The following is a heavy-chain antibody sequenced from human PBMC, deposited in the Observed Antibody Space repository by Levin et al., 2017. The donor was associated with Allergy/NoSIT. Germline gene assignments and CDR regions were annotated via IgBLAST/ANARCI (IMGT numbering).Heavy chain of an antibody. J-gene: IGHJ6*02. CDR1: GYTXXXYV. D-gene: IGHD3-22*01. Sequence: ASVKVSCKASGYTXXXYVXXWXXXXXXKGLEWMGWISAYNGNTNYAQKLQGRVTMTTDTSTSTAYMELRSLRSDDTAVYYCARDRVVGHYYDRSGYHPYEGGEYYGMDVWGQGTTVTVSS. CDR2: ISAYNGNT. CDR3: ARDRVVGHYYDRSGYHPYEGGEYYGMDV. V-gene: IGHV1-18*01.